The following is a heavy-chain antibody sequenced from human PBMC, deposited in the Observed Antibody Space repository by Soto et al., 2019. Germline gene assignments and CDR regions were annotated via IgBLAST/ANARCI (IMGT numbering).Heavy chain of an antibody. CDR3: ARVLASGWYLPRAPYGMDV. J-gene: IGHJ6*02. Sequence: QVQLEQSGADMKKPGASVTVSCKASGYTFTDYYIYWVRQAPGQGLEWMSWINPKSGDTNVPQSFQGRITMTSDTSIFTVYMELSSLTSDDTAIYYCARVLASGWYLPRAPYGMDVWGRGTTVIVSS. CDR2: INPKSGDT. V-gene: IGHV1-2*02. D-gene: IGHD6-19*01. CDR1: GYTFTDYY.